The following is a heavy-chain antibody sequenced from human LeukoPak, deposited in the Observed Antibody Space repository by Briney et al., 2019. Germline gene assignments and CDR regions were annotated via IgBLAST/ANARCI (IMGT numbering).Heavy chain of an antibody. D-gene: IGHD1-26*01. V-gene: IGHV4-38-2*01. CDR1: DFSISSAYY. Sequence: SETLSLTCGASDFSISSAYYWGWIRQPPGKGLEWIGSFYHGGDTYYNPSLRSRVTISVDTPKNQFSLKLRSVTAADTAVYYCAGGIVGVHAYWGQGILVTVSS. CDR3: AGGIVGVHAY. CDR2: FYHGGDT. J-gene: IGHJ4*02.